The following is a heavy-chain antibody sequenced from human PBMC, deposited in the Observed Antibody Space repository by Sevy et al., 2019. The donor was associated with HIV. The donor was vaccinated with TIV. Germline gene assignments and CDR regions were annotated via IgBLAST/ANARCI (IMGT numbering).Heavy chain of an antibody. J-gene: IGHJ4*02. D-gene: IGHD6-19*01. Sequence: GGSLRLSCAVSGFIFEDFAMHWVRQVPGRGLEWVAHITWNSGNIDYAGSVKGRFTISRGNAKRSLYLEMNSLTGEDTAFYYCAKGRKAGSSATYFDSWGQGTMVTVSS. CDR1: GFIFEDFA. CDR2: ITWNSGNI. CDR3: AKGRKAGSSATYFDS. V-gene: IGHV3-9*01.